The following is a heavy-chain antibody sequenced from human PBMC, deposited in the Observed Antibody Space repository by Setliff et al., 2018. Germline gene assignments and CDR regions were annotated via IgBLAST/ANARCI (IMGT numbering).Heavy chain of an antibody. CDR2: INHSGST. J-gene: IGHJ3*02. CDR3: ARVRRQWLARAFDI. CDR1: GGSFSGYY. D-gene: IGHD6-19*01. V-gene: IGHV4-34*01. Sequence: SETLSLTCAVYGGSFSGYYWSWIRQPPGKGLEWIGEINHSGSTNYNPSLKSRATISVDTSKNQFSLKLSSVTAADTAVYYCARVRRQWLARAFDIWGQGTMVTVSS.